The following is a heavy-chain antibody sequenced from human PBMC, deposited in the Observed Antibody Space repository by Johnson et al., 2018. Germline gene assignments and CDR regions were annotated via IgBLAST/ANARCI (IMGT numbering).Heavy chain of an antibody. Sequence: VQLLESGGGVVQPGRSLRLSCAASGFTFSSYGMHWVRQAPGKGLEWVAVIWYDGSNKYYADSVKGRFTISRDNSKNTLYLQMNSQRAEDTAVYYCARARSWGIQLYDCYYGMDVWGQGTTVTVSS. J-gene: IGHJ6*02. CDR1: GFTFSSYG. CDR2: IWYDGSNK. D-gene: IGHD5-18*01. CDR3: ARARSWGIQLYDCYYGMDV. V-gene: IGHV3-33*01.